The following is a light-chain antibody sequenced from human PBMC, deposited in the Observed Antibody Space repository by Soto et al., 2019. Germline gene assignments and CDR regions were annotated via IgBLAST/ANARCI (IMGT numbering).Light chain of an antibody. J-gene: IGKJ1*01. Sequence: ETVLTQSPGTLSLSPGEGATLSCRASQSITSNYLAWYQQKPGQAPRLLIYGASSRATGIPDRFSGSGSGTDFTLTISRLEPEVFAVYYCQQYGSSPLPFGQGTKVDI. V-gene: IGKV3-20*01. CDR3: QQYGSSPLP. CDR2: GAS. CDR1: QSITSNY.